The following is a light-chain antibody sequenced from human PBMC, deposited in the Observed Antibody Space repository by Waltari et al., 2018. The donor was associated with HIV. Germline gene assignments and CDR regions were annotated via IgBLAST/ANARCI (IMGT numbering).Light chain of an antibody. Sequence: QSVLTQPASVSGSPGQSITISCTGTTDDIGSYISVSWYQQHPGKVPKLLMYDVSSRPSGVSNRFSGSKSGHTASLSISGIQTEDEAHYYCTSYTSTATVVFGGGTKLTVL. CDR1: TDDIGSYIS. CDR2: DVS. J-gene: IGLJ2*01. V-gene: IGLV2-14*03. CDR3: TSYTSTATVV.